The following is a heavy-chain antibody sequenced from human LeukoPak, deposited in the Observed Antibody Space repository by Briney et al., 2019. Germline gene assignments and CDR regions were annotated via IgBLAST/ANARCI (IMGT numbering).Heavy chain of an antibody. D-gene: IGHD3-22*01. Sequence: PSETLSLTCTVSGGSTSSYYWSWIRQPPGKGLEWIGYIYYSGSTNYNPSLKSRVTISVDTSKNQFSLKLSSVTAADTAVYYCARASVWGYYAGDAFDIWGQGTMVTVSS. CDR2: IYYSGST. V-gene: IGHV4-59*01. CDR3: ARASVWGYYAGDAFDI. CDR1: GGSTSSYY. J-gene: IGHJ3*02.